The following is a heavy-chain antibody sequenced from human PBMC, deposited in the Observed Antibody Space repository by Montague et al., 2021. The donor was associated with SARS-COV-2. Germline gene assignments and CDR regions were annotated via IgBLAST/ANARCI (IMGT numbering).Heavy chain of an antibody. CDR1: GGSFSGYY. CDR2: INHSGSI. J-gene: IGHJ5*02. D-gene: IGHD5-18*01. V-gene: IGHV4-34*01. Sequence: SETLSLTCAVYGGSFSGYYWSWIRKPPGKGLEWIGEINHSGSINXNPSLKSRVTISVDTSKNKFSLKLSSVTAADTAVYYCGTFVVDTAMDGGSQGFDPWGQGTLVTVSS. CDR3: GTFVVDTAMDGGSQGFDP.